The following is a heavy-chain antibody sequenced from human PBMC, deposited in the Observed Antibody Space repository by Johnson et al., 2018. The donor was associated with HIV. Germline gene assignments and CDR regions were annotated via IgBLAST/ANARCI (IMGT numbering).Heavy chain of an antibody. D-gene: IGHD3-22*01. Sequence: QMQLVESGGGVVQPGRSLRLSCAASGFTFSSYAMHWVRQAPGKGLEWVAVISYDGSNKYYADSVKGRFTISRDNSKNTLYLQMNSLRAEDTALYYCARETNYYDSSGGLGLDIRGQGTMVTFSS. V-gene: IGHV3-30-3*01. J-gene: IGHJ3*02. CDR2: ISYDGSNK. CDR3: ARETNYYDSSGGLGLDI. CDR1: GFTFSSYA.